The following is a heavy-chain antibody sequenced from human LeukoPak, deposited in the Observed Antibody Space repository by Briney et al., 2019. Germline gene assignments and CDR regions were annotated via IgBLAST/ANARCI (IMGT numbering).Heavy chain of an antibody. CDR3: ARVIRTTGNYYYYMDV. D-gene: IGHD4-17*01. J-gene: IGHJ6*03. Sequence: PGGSLRLSCAASGFTFSDYYMSWVRQAPGKGLEWVSSISSSSSYIYYADSVKGRFTISRDNAKNSLYLQMNSLRAEDTAVYYCARVIRTTGNYYYYMDVWGKGTTVTISS. CDR2: ISSSSSYI. CDR1: GFTFSDYY. V-gene: IGHV3-21*01.